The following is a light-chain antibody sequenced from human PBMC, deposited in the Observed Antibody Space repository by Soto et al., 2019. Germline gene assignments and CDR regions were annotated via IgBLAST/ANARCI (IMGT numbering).Light chain of an antibody. V-gene: IGKV1-5*03. CDR3: QHYDSSPYT. CDR1: QSITSL. Sequence: DIQMTQSPSTLSASAGDRVTITCRASQSITSLLAWYQQKPGKAPKLLMYKASVLESGVPSRFSGSGSGTEFALTISSLQPDDSATYYCQHYDSSPYTFGQGTKVEIK. CDR2: KAS. J-gene: IGKJ2*01.